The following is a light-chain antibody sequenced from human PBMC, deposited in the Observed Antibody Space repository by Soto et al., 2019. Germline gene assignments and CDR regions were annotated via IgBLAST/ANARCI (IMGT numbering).Light chain of an antibody. J-gene: IGKJ2*01. CDR2: AAS. CDR3: QQSYSTPYT. CDR1: QSISIY. V-gene: IGKV1-39*01. Sequence: DIQMTQSPSSLSASVGDRVTITCRASQSISIYLNWYQQKPGKAPKLQIYAASSLQSVVPSRFSGSGSGTDFTLTISSLQPEDFATYYCQQSYSTPYTFGQGTKLEIK.